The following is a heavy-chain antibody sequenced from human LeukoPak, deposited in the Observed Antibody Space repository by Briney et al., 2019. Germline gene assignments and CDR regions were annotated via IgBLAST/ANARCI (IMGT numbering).Heavy chain of an antibody. CDR3: ARVQLYGGYVGY. Sequence: SETLSLTCTVSGGSISSYYWSWIRQPPGKGLEWIGYIYYSGSTNYNPSLKSRVTISVDTSKNQFSLKLSSVTAADTAVYYCARVQLYGGYVGYWGQGTLVTVSS. V-gene: IGHV4-59*01. J-gene: IGHJ4*02. CDR2: IYYSGST. CDR1: GGSISSYY. D-gene: IGHD4/OR15-4a*01.